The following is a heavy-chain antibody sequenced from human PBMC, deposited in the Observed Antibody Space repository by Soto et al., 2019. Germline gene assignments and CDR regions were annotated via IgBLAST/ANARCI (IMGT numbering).Heavy chain of an antibody. CDR2: VGGGGDHT. J-gene: IGHJ4*02. V-gene: IGHV3-23*01. CDR1: GFTFSSFS. Sequence: EVQLLESGGGLVQPGGSLRLSCAASGFTFSSFSMNWVRQAPGKGLEWVAGVGGGGDHTFYADSVKGRFTISRDDSQNTLFLQMNSLRAEDTAVYFCAKRDSGSGRSPPLIGFWGQGTLVTVSS. D-gene: IGHD3-10*01. CDR3: AKRDSGSGRSPPLIGF.